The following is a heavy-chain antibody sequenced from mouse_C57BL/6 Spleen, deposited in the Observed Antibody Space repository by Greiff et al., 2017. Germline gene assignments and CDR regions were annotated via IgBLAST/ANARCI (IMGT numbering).Heavy chain of an antibody. CDR3: TRLGGSSYWYFDV. CDR2: ISSGGDYI. J-gene: IGHJ1*03. V-gene: IGHV5-9-1*02. CDR1: GFTFSSYA. Sequence: EVKVVESGEGLVKPGGSLKLSCAASGFTFSSYAMSWVRQTPEKRLEWVAYISSGGDYIYYADTVKGRFTISRDNARNTLYLQMSSLKSEDTAMYYCTRLGGSSYWYFDVWGTGTTVTVSS. D-gene: IGHD1-1*01.